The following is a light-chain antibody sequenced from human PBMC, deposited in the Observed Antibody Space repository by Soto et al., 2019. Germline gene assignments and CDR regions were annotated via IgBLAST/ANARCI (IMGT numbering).Light chain of an antibody. CDR1: SSDVGGYNY. V-gene: IGLV2-14*01. CDR3: SSYTSSSTLHV. J-gene: IGLJ1*01. Sequence: QSVLTQPASVSGSPGQSITISCTGTSSDVGGYNYVSWYQQHPGKAPELMIYDVSNRPSGVSNRFSGSKSGNTASLTISGLQAEDEADYYCSSYTSSSTLHVVRTGTKVPVL. CDR2: DVS.